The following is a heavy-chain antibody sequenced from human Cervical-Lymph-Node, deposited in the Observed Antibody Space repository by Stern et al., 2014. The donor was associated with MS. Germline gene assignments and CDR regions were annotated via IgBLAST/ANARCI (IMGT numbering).Heavy chain of an antibody. V-gene: IGHV3-74*02. Sequence: EVQLEESGGGLVQPGGSLRLYCAASGFTFSTYWMHWVRQAPGKGLVWVSRINSDERSTTYADSVKGRFSISRDNAKNTLYLQMNSLRAEDTAVYYCARGVMVAATYAFDIWGQGTMVTISS. CDR2: INSDERST. J-gene: IGHJ3*02. CDR1: GFTFSTYW. CDR3: ARGVMVAATYAFDI. D-gene: IGHD2-15*01.